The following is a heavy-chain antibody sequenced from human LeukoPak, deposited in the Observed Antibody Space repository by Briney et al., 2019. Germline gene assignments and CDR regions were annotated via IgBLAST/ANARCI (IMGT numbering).Heavy chain of an antibody. V-gene: IGHV4-61*02. J-gene: IGHJ5*02. CDR2: IYTSGST. Sequence: SETLSLTCTVSGGSINSGSYYWSWIRQPAGKGLEWIGRIYTSGSTNYNPSLKSRVTISVDTSKNQFSLKLSSVTAADTAVYYCARDRPAYYYDSSGYPWGQGTLVTVSS. CDR1: GGSINSGSYY. CDR3: ARDRPAYYYDSSGYP. D-gene: IGHD3-22*01.